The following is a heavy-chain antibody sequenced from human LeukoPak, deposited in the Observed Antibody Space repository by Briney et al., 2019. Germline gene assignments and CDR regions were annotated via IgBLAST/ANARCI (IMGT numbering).Heavy chain of an antibody. Sequence: AGGSLRLSCAASGFTFSSYAMHWVRQAPGKGLEWVAVISYDGSNKYYADSVKGRFTISRDNSKNTLYLQMNSLRAEDTAVYYCARGDYGDSPWPLDIWGQGTMVTVSS. CDR2: ISYDGSNK. V-gene: IGHV3-30-3*01. J-gene: IGHJ3*02. CDR1: GFTFSSYA. CDR3: ARGDYGDSPWPLDI. D-gene: IGHD4-17*01.